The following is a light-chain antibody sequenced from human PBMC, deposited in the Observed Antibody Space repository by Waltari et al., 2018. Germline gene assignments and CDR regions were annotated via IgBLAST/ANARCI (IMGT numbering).Light chain of an antibody. CDR3: QAFDSNVRGGVV. Sequence: QTILTQPTSVSGAPGQRVPISCPGSSSNIGAGHDVHWYQAFPGTAPKLLIYGNKNRPSGVPDRVSGSKSGSSASLAINGLQAEDEADYYCQAFDSNVRGGVVFGGGTKVTVL. CDR1: SSNIGAGHD. J-gene: IGLJ3*02. V-gene: IGLV1-40*01. CDR2: GNK.